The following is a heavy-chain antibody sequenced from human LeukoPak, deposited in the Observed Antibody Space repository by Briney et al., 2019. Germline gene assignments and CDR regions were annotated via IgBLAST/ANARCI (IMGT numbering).Heavy chain of an antibody. CDR3: ARVGGSLYFDY. CDR2: IYYSGST. Sequence: SETLSLTCAVSGGSISSGGYYWSWIRQHPGKGLEWIGYIYYSGSTYYNPSLKSRVTISVDTSKNQFSLKLSSVAAADMAVYYCARVGGSLYFDYWGQGTLVTVSS. CDR1: GGSISSGGYY. V-gene: IGHV4-31*11. J-gene: IGHJ4*02. D-gene: IGHD1-26*01.